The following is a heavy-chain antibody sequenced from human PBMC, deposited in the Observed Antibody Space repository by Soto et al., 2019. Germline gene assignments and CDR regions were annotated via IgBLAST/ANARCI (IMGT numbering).Heavy chain of an antibody. CDR1: GFSLSTSGVG. J-gene: IGHJ3*02. CDR3: AHTRGAKAFDI. D-gene: IGHD2-15*01. Sequence: QITLKESGPTLVKPTQTLTLTCTFSGFSLSTSGVGVGWIRQPPGKALEWLALIYWDDDKRYSPSLKSRLTITKDTSKKQVVLTMTNMDPVDTAAYYCAHTRGAKAFDIWGKVTMVTVSS. CDR2: IYWDDDK. V-gene: IGHV2-5*02.